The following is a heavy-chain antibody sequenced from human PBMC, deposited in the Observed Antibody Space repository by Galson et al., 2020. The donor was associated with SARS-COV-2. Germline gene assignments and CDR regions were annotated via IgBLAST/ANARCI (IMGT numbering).Heavy chain of an antibody. CDR1: EFSLRTSGVG. J-gene: IGHJ5*02. D-gene: IGHD3-3*01. CDR2: IYWHDDK. Sequence: NKSGPTLVNPTQTFTLTCTFSEFSLRTSGVGVDWIRQPQRQDLEWLAPIYWHDDKRYSPSLKSRLTITKDTTKNQVVLTMTNMDPVDTTTYYCAHTSRLAFWSGYSKYNWFDPWGQGTLVTVSS. CDR3: AHTSRLAFWSGYSKYNWFDP. V-gene: IGHV2-5*01.